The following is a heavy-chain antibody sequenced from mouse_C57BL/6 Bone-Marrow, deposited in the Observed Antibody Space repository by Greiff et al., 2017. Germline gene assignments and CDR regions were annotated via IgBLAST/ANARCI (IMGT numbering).Heavy chain of an antibody. CDR3: ARSKNVSYSNYDWFAY. J-gene: IGHJ3*01. V-gene: IGHV1-72*01. Sequence: QVHVKQPGAELVKPGASVKLSCKASGYTFTSYWMHWVKQRPGRGLEWIGRIDPNSGGTKYNEKFKSKATLTVDKPSSTAYMQLSRLTSEDSAVYYCARSKNVSYSNYDWFAYWGQGTLVTVSA. D-gene: IGHD2-5*01. CDR2: IDPNSGGT. CDR1: GYTFTSYW.